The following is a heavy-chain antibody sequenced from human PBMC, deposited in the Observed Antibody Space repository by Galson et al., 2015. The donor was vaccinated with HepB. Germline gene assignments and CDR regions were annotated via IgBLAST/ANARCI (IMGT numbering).Heavy chain of an antibody. CDR2: ISGSGGST. Sequence: SLRLSCAASGFTFSSYAMSWVRQAPGKGLEWVSAISGSGGSTYYADSVKGRFTISRDNSKNTLYLQMDSLRAEDTAVYYCARALIQLSATAILSGYDYNYYGMDVWGQGTTVTVSS. D-gene: IGHD5-12*01. CDR1: GFTFSSYA. CDR3: ARALIQLSATAILSGYDYNYYGMDV. J-gene: IGHJ6*02. V-gene: IGHV3-23*01.